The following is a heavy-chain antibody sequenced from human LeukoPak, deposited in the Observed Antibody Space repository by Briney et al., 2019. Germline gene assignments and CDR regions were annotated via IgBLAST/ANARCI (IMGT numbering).Heavy chain of an antibody. CDR2: IYYSGST. CDR3: ARWGTTVVTPINYYYYYMDV. Sequence: SETLSLTCAVYGGSFSGYYWSWIRQPPGKGLGWIGYIYYSGSTNYNPSLKSRITISVDTSKNQFSLKLSSVTAADTAVYYCARWGTTVVTPINYYYYYMDVWGKGTTVTISS. CDR1: GGSFSGYY. J-gene: IGHJ6*03. V-gene: IGHV4-59*01. D-gene: IGHD4-23*01.